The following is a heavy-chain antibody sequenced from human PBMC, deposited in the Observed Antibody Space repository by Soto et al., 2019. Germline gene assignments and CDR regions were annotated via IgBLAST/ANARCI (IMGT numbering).Heavy chain of an antibody. CDR3: ARDSIVVVVAAMDY. J-gene: IGHJ4*02. D-gene: IGHD2-15*01. CDR2: IKQDGSEK. CDR1: GFTFSSYW. V-gene: IGHV3-7*01. Sequence: GGSLRLSCAASGFTFSSYWMSWVRQAPGKGLEWVANIKQDGSEKYYVDSVKGRFTISRDNAKNSLYLQMNSLRAEDTAVYYCARDSIVVVVAAMDYWGQGTLVTVSS.